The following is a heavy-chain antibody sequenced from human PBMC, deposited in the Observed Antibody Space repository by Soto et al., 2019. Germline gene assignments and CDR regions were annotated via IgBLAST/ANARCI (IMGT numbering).Heavy chain of an antibody. CDR3: ARYGLGYCSGGSCWDY. D-gene: IGHD2-15*01. Sequence: ASVKVSCKASGYTFTSYYMHWVRQAPGQGLEWMGIINPSGGSTSYAQKYQGRVNMTRDTSTSTVYMELSSLRSEDTAVYYCARYGLGYCSGGSCWDYWGQGTLVTVSS. CDR2: INPSGGST. V-gene: IGHV1-46*01. CDR1: GYTFTSYY. J-gene: IGHJ4*02.